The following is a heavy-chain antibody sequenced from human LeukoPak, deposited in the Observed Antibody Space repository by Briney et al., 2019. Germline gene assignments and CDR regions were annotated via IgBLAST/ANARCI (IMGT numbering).Heavy chain of an antibody. V-gene: IGHV4-30-2*01. CDR1: GGSISSGGYS. Sequence: PSETLSLTCADSGGSISSGGYSWNWIRQPPGKGLEWIGYIYHSGNTYYNPSLKSRVTISVDRSKNLFSLKLSSVTAADTAVYYCARAQGENLFLYDSCGSYFDYWGQGILVTVSS. CDR2: IYHSGNT. J-gene: IGHJ4*02. D-gene: IGHD3-22*01. CDR3: ARAQGENLFLYDSCGSYFDY.